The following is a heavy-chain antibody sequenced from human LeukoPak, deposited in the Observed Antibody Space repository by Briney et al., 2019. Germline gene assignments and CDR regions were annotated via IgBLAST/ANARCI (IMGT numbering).Heavy chain of an antibody. Sequence: SQTLSLTCTVPGGSISSGGYHWSWIRQHPGKGLEWIGYIYSTGSTYYNPSLKSRIIISVDTSKNQFSLKLSSVTAADTAVYYCAREGVMVRVFDYWGQGTLVTVSS. D-gene: IGHD3-10*01. CDR2: IYSTGST. CDR3: AREGVMVRVFDY. J-gene: IGHJ4*02. V-gene: IGHV4-31*03. CDR1: GGSISSGGYH.